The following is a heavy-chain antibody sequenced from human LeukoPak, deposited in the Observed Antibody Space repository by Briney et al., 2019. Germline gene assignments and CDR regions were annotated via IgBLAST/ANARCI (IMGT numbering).Heavy chain of an antibody. V-gene: IGHV3-33*06. J-gene: IGHJ3*02. CDR2: IWYDGSNK. CDR3: AKRGGGTMFAFDI. D-gene: IGHD3-10*02. CDR1: GFTFSSYA. Sequence: GGSLRLSCAASGFTFSSYAMTWVRQPPGKGLEWVAVIWYDGSNKYYADSVKGRFTISRDNSKNILYLQMNSLRAEDTAIYYCAKRGGGTMFAFDIWGQGTMVTVSS.